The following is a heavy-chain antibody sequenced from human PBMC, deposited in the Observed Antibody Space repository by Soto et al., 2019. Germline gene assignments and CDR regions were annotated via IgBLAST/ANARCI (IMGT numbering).Heavy chain of an antibody. Sequence: GASLKITCNASRYSFTTYWICWVRQMSGKGLAWMGIIYPSDSDTRYSPPFQGQATFSVAKSINTAYLQWSSPKASDSAIYYCARQGGDGRGYTNDSVYWGQGALVTVSS. CDR1: RYSFTTYW. CDR2: IYPSDSDT. D-gene: IGHD3-22*01. V-gene: IGHV5-51*01. CDR3: ARQGGDGRGYTNDSVY. J-gene: IGHJ4*02.